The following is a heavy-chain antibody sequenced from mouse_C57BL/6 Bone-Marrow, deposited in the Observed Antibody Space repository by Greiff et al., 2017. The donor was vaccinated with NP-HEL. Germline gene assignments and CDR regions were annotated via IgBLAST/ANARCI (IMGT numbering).Heavy chain of an antibody. J-gene: IGHJ4*01. CDR2: IDPNSGGT. D-gene: IGHD2-4*01. Sequence: QVQLQQPGAELVKPGASVKLSCKASGYTFTSYWMHWVKQRPGRGLEWIGRIDPNSGGTKYNEKFKSKATLTVDKPSSTAYMQLSSLTSEDSAVYYCARSGKGNDYDAYAMDYWGQGTSVTVSS. CDR1: GYTFTSYW. V-gene: IGHV1-72*01. CDR3: ARSGKGNDYDAYAMDY.